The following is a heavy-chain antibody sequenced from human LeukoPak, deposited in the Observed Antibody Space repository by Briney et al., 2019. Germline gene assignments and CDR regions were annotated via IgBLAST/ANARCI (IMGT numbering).Heavy chain of an antibody. CDR1: GFTFSSYW. CDR2: LKEDGSEK. CDR3: ARDLRYYYYYGLDV. Sequence: GGSLRLSCAASGFTFSSYWMTWVRQAPGKGLEWVANLKEDGSEKYYVDSVKGRFTISRDNARNSLYLQMNSLGAEDTAVYYCARDLRYYYYYGLDVWGQGTTVTVSS. J-gene: IGHJ6*02. V-gene: IGHV3-7*01.